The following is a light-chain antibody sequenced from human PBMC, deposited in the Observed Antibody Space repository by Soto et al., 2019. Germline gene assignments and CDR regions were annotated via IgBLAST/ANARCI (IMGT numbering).Light chain of an antibody. CDR2: FAS. CDR1: QGIGNL. CDR3: QQFNSYPRT. V-gene: IGKV1-9*01. Sequence: DIQLTQSPSFLSASEGDRVTIACRASQGIGNLLAWYQQKPGKGPKLLICFASTLQSGVPSRFTGSGSGTEFTLTISRLQPEDFGTYYCQQFNSYPRTFGQGTKVEIQ. J-gene: IGKJ1*01.